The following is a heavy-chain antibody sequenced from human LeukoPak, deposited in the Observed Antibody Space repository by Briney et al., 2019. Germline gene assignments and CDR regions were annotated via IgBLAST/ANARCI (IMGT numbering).Heavy chain of an antibody. J-gene: IGHJ5*02. Sequence: SVKVSCKASGFSFSTSAVQWVRQARGQRLEWIGWIVVGSGTTQYAQNFQERVTITRDMSTSTAYMELSSLGSGDTAVYYCAADLLGAAAYSWGQGTLVTVSS. CDR2: IVVGSGTT. CDR1: GFSFSTSA. CDR3: AADLLGAAAYS. D-gene: IGHD6-13*01. V-gene: IGHV1-58*01.